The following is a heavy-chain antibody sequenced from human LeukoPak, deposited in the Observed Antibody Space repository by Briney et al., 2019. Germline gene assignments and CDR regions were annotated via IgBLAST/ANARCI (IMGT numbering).Heavy chain of an antibody. CDR2: IHPTSGGT. Sequence: ASVKVSCKASGYTFTGYYMHWVRQAPGQGLEWMGWIHPTSGGTKYGQNFQGRVTLTRDMSTSTVYMELSSLRSEDTAVYYCARDSAVRTKDYYYYYMDVWGKGTTVTVSS. V-gene: IGHV1-2*02. CDR3: ARDSAVRTKDYYYYYMDV. CDR1: GYTFTGYY. D-gene: IGHD3-10*01. J-gene: IGHJ6*03.